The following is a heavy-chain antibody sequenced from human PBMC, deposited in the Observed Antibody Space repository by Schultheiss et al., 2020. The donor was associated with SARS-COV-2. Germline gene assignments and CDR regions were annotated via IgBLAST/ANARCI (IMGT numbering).Heavy chain of an antibody. V-gene: IGHV3-43*01. CDR2: ISWDGGST. Sequence: GGSLRLSCAASGFTFDDYTMHWVRQAPGKGLEWVSLISWDGGSTYYADSVKGRFTISRDNSKTTLYLQMGSLRAEDMAVYYCARDNYGDYVFDYWGQGTLVTVSS. J-gene: IGHJ4*02. CDR1: GFTFDDYT. D-gene: IGHD4-17*01. CDR3: ARDNYGDYVFDY.